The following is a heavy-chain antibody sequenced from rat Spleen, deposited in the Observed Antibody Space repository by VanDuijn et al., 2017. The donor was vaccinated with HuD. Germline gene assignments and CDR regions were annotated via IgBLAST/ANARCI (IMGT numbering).Heavy chain of an antibody. CDR1: GFSLISNS. CDR3: ARSYGGYTQHWFAY. J-gene: IGHJ3*01. Sequence: QVQLKESGPGLVQPSQTLSLTCTVSGFSLISNSVHWIRQPPGKGLEWMGGIWGDESTDYNSAVKSRLSLSRDTSKSQVFLTMNSLQADDTAIYFCARSYGGYTQHWFAYWGQGTLVTVSS. V-gene: IGHV2-1*01. CDR2: IWGDEST. D-gene: IGHD1-11*01.